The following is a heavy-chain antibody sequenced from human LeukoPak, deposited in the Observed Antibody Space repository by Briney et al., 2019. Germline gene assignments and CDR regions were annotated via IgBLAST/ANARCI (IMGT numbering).Heavy chain of an antibody. D-gene: IGHD3-10*01. CDR1: GYTFTGYY. V-gene: IGHV1-2*02. Sequence: ASEKVSCKASGYTFTGYYMHWVRQAPGQGLEWMGWINPNSGGTNYAQKFQGRFTMTRDTSISTAYMELSRLRSDDTAVYYCARDGGSWVRGDFGYWGQGTLVTVSS. CDR2: INPNSGGT. J-gene: IGHJ4*02. CDR3: ARDGGSWVRGDFGY.